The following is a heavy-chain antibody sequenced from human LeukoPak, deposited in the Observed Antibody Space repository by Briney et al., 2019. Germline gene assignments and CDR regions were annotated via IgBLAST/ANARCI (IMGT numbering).Heavy chain of an antibody. CDR2: VSAYNGNT. J-gene: IGHJ5*02. CDR3: AAGRAYYYDSSVYSLLGGNWFDP. Sequence: ASVKVSCKASGYTFTSYGISWVRQAPGQGLEWMGWVSAYNGNTNYAQKFQERVTITRDMSTSTAYMELSSLRSEDTAVYYCAAGRAYYYDSSVYSLLGGNWFDPGGRETWVPVPS. CDR1: GYTFTSYG. V-gene: IGHV1-18*01. D-gene: IGHD3-22*01.